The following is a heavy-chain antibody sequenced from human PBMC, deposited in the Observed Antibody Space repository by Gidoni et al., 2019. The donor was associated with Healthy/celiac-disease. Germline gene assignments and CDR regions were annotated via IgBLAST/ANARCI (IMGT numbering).Heavy chain of an antibody. CDR3: CSEQLVLFDY. CDR2: IKSKTDGGTT. Sequence: EVQLVESGGGLVKPGGSLRLSCAASGFPFSNAWMSWVRQAPGKGLGWVGRIKSKTDGGTTEYAAPVKGRFTIARDDSKNTLYLQMNSLKTEETAVYYCCSEQLVLFDYWGQGTLVTVSS. CDR1: GFPFSNAW. J-gene: IGHJ4*02. V-gene: IGHV3-15*01. D-gene: IGHD6-13*01.